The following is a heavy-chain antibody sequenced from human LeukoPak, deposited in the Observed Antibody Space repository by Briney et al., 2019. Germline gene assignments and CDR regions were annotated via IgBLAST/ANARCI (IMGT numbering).Heavy chain of an antibody. Sequence: GGSLRLSCAASGFTFSSYGMHWVRQAPGKGLEWVAVISYDGSNKYYSDSVKGRFTISRDNSKYTLYLQMNSLRAEDTAVYYCARAGAAMVFDAFDIWGQGTMVTISS. CDR1: GFTFSSYG. D-gene: IGHD5-18*01. J-gene: IGHJ3*02. CDR2: ISYDGSNK. V-gene: IGHV3-30*03. CDR3: ARAGAAMVFDAFDI.